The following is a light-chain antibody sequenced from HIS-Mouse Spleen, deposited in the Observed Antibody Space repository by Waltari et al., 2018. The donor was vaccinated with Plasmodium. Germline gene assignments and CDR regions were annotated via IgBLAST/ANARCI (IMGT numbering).Light chain of an antibody. V-gene: IGKV1-8*01. CDR3: QQYYSYPLT. CDR2: AAS. Sequence: AIRMTQSPSSFSASTADRVTIPCRASQGISSYLAWYQQKPGKAPKLLIYAASTLQSGVPSRFSGSGSGTDFTLTISCLQSEDFATYYCQQYYSYPLTFGGGTKVEIK. CDR1: QGISSY. J-gene: IGKJ4*01.